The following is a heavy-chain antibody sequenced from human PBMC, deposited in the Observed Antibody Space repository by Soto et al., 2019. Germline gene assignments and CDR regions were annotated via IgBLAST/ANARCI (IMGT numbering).Heavy chain of an antibody. CDR3: ARLRSGSYYTPEYFQH. CDR1: GGSISSSSYY. CDR2: IYYSGST. Sequence: QLPLQESGPGLVKPSETLSLTCTVSGGSISSSSYYWGWIRQPPGKGLEWIGSIYYSGSTYYNPSLKSRVTISVDTSKNQFSLKLSSVTAADTAVYYCARLRSGSYYTPEYFQHWGQGTLVTVSS. V-gene: IGHV4-39*01. J-gene: IGHJ1*01. D-gene: IGHD1-26*01.